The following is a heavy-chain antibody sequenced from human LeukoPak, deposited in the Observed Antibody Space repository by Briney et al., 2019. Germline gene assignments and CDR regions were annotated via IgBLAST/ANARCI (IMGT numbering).Heavy chain of an antibody. CDR2: IYHSGST. CDR1: GDTVNTRRYS. J-gene: IGHJ4*02. D-gene: IGHD3-16*02. CDR3: ARRDIVKGGFDY. V-gene: IGHV4-39*01. Sequence: SETLSLTCPVSGDTVNTRRYSWGWIRQPPGKGLEWIGSIYHSGSTYYEPSPRSRVTISIDTSRNQFSLNLTSVTTADTALYFCARRDIVKGGFDYWGQGTLVTVSS.